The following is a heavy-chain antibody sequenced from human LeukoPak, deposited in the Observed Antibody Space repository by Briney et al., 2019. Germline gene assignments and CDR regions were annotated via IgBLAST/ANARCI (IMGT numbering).Heavy chain of an antibody. V-gene: IGHV4-39*07. J-gene: IGHJ5*02. D-gene: IGHD3-22*01. CDR3: ARDILGRSGYYSP. CDR1: GGSISSSSYY. CDR2: IYYSGST. Sequence: SETLSLTCTVSGGSISSSSYYWGWIRQPPGKGLEWIGSIYYSGSTYYNPSLKSRVTISIDTSKNQFSLQLNSVTPEDTAVYYCARDILGRSGYYSPWGQGTLVTVSS.